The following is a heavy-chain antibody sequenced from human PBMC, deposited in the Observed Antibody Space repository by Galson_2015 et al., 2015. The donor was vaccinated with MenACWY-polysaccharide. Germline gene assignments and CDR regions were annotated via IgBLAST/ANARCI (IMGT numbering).Heavy chain of an antibody. CDR3: ARYPKTLTARPLYVLDV. V-gene: IGHV3-11*01. Sequence: LRLSCAASGFPFTDYYMTWIRQAPGQGLEWVSHISHSGNTVYVADSVMGRLAIYRDNDKNSLYLEMNSLRVEDTAVYFCARYPKTLTARPLYVLDVCGQGTTVIVSS. CDR2: ISHSGNTV. J-gene: IGHJ6*02. D-gene: IGHD6-6*01. CDR1: GFPFTDYY.